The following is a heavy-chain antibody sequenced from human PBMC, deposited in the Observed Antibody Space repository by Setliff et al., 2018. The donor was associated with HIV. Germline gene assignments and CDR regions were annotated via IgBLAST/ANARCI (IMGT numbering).Heavy chain of an antibody. CDR1: GFSFNAFY. V-gene: IGHV1-2*04. CDR3: ARVEGYCDGVSCYSDYYGMDV. CDR2: INPNSGGT. D-gene: IGHD2-15*01. Sequence: GASVKVSCKASGFSFNAFYMHWVRQAPGQGLEYMGWINPNSGGTNYAQKFQGWVTMTSDSSISTAYMELSGLKSDDTAVYYCARVEGYCDGVSCYSDYYGMDVWGQGTTVTVSS. J-gene: IGHJ6*02.